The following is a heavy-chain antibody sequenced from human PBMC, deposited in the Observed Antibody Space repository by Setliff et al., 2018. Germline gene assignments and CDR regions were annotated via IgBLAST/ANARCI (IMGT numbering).Heavy chain of an antibody. Sequence: GGSLRLSCAASGFTLSDYNMNWVRQAPGKGLEWVSFISGSGTTTHYADSVKGRFTISRDNARNSLYLQMNSLRADDTAVYYCARASLGKFGSAVEYFHHWGQGTLVTVSS. J-gene: IGHJ1*01. CDR1: GFTLSDYN. CDR3: ARASLGKFGSAVEYFHH. V-gene: IGHV3-48*01. CDR2: ISGSGTTT. D-gene: IGHD2-15*01.